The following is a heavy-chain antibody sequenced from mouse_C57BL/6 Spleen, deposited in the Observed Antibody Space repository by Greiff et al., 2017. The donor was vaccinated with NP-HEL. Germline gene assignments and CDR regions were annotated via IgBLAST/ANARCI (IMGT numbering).Heavy chain of an antibody. Sequence: QVQLQQPGAELVKPGASVKLSCKASGYTFTSYWMHWVQQRPGQGLEWIGMIHPNSGSTNYNEKFKSKATLTVDKSSSTAYMQLSSLTSEDSAVYYCAREVTAQAGRFAYWGQGTLVTVSA. CDR2: IHPNSGST. CDR3: AREVTAQAGRFAY. D-gene: IGHD3-2*02. V-gene: IGHV1-64*01. CDR1: GYTFTSYW. J-gene: IGHJ3*01.